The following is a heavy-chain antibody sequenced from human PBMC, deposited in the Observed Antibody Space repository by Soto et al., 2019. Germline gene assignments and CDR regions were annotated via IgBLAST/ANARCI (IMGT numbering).Heavy chain of an antibody. CDR1: GFNVSLSY. V-gene: IGHV3-66*01. CDR3: ARRKYCSSTTCFDY. CDR2: IYSDGYT. D-gene: IGHD2-2*01. Sequence: CAASGFNVSLSYMSWVRQVPGKGLEWVSIIYSDGYTYYAASVKGRFTISRDNFKNTLYLQMSSLRAEDTAVYYCARRKYCSSTTCFDYWGQGTLVTVSS. J-gene: IGHJ4*02.